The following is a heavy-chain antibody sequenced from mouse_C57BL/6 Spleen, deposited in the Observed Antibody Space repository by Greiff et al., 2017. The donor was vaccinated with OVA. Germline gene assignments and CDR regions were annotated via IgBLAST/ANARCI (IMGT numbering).Heavy chain of an antibody. J-gene: IGHJ4*01. D-gene: IGHD4-1*01. CDR1: GYTFTSYW. CDR3: ARRLGKDAMDY. Sequence: QVQLQQPGTELVKPGASVKLSCKASGYTFTSYWMHWVKQRPGQGLEWIGNINPSNGGTNYNEKFKSKATLTVDKSSSTHYMQLTSLSSEDSAVYYFARRLGKDAMDYWGQGTSVTVSS. CDR2: INPSNGGT. V-gene: IGHV1-53*01.